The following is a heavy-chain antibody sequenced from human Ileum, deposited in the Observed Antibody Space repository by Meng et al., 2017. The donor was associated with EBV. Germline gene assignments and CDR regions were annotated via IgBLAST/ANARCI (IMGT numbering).Heavy chain of an antibody. D-gene: IGHD2-15*01. CDR3: ARGYPHIAATGNIRYNWFDP. CDR1: GDTFTSYA. CDR2: MNPNSENA. J-gene: IGHJ5*02. V-gene: IGHV1-8*02. Sequence: QVQLVQSGSELKKPGASVKVSCKASGDTFTSYALNWVRQAPGQGLEWLAWMNPNSENAGYAQKFQGRVTMTRNTSISTAYMELSSLRSEDTAVYYCARGYPHIAATGNIRYNWFDPWGQGTLVTVSS.